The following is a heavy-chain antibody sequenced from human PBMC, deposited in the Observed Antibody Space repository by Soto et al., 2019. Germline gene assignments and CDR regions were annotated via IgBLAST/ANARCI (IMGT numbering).Heavy chain of an antibody. Sequence: SETLSLTCTVSGGSISSGDYYWSWIRQPPGKGLEWIGYIYYSGSTYYNPSLKSRVTISVDTSKNQFSLKLSSVTAADTAVYYCASLHYSGYAYYYYYGMDVWGQGTTVTVSS. CDR2: IYYSGST. V-gene: IGHV4-30-4*01. J-gene: IGHJ6*02. CDR3: ASLHYSGYAYYYYYGMDV. CDR1: GGSISSGDYY. D-gene: IGHD5-12*01.